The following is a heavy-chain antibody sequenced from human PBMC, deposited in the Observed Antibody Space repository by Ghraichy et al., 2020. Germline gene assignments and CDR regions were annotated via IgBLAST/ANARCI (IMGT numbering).Heavy chain of an antibody. CDR2: VRADNGFT. CDR1: GYTFSTFG. D-gene: IGHD3-9*01. V-gene: IGHV1-18*01. Sequence: ASVKVSCKASGYTFSTFGLTWMRQTPGRGLEWMGWVRADNGFTNYAQGLQGRVTMTTDTSTSTGYMELWGLRYDDTAVYYCAREGSRYRGYGLTAFDIWGQGTTVTVSS. J-gene: IGHJ3*02. CDR3: AREGSRYRGYGLTAFDI.